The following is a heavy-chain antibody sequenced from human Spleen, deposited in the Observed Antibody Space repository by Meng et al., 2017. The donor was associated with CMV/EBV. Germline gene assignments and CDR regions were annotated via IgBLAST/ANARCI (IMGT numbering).Heavy chain of an antibody. Sequence: SETLSLTCTVSGGSVSSNSYSWSWIRQHPGKGLEWIGYMYYSGSTYYNPSLKSRINISVDTSKNQFSLELSSVTAADTAVYYCARGGSAWRYYFDYWGQGTLVTVSS. CDR2: MYYSGST. V-gene: IGHV4-31*03. D-gene: IGHD6-19*01. CDR3: ARGGSAWRYYFDY. J-gene: IGHJ4*02. CDR1: GGSVSSNSYS.